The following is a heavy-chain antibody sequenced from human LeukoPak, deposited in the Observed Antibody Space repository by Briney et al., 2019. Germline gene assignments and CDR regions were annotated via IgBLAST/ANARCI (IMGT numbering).Heavy chain of an antibody. J-gene: IGHJ4*02. D-gene: IGHD2-2*01. V-gene: IGHV3-74*01. Sequence: GRSLRLSCAASGFTFSSYAMHWFRQAPGKGLVWVSRINYDGSTNYADSVKGRFTISRDNARNTLYMQMNSLRAEDTAVYYCVRGCSSTSCYPFDCWGQGTLVTVSS. CDR1: GFTFSSYA. CDR3: VRGCSSTSCYPFDC. CDR2: INYDGST.